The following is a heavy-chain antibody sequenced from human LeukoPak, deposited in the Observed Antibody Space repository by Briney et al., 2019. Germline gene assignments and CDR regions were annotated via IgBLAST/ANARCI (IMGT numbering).Heavy chain of an antibody. CDR2: ISGSGGST. Sequence: GGSLRLSCAASGFTFSSYAMSWVRQAPGKGLEWVSAISGSGGSTYYADSVKGRFTISRDNSKNTLYLQMNSLRAEDTAVYYCATYSYAYTEAKDWGQGTLVTVSS. J-gene: IGHJ4*02. V-gene: IGHV3-23*01. CDR3: ATYSYAYTEAKD. CDR1: GFTFSSYA. D-gene: IGHD3-16*01.